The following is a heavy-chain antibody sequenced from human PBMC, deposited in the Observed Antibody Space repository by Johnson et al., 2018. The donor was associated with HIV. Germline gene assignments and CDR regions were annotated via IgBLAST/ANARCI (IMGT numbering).Heavy chain of an antibody. D-gene: IGHD3-22*01. CDR1: GFIFSSYA. CDR2: ISFDGSHK. V-gene: IGHV3-30*04. Sequence: QVLLVESGGGLVQPGRSLRLSCGASGFIFSSYAMHWVRQAPGKGLEWVALISFDGSHKYYADFVKGRFTISRDNSKNTLYLQMNSMRAEDTALYYCAKDLGDPMIEVHAFDIWGQGTMVTVSS. CDR3: AKDLGDPMIEVHAFDI. J-gene: IGHJ3*02.